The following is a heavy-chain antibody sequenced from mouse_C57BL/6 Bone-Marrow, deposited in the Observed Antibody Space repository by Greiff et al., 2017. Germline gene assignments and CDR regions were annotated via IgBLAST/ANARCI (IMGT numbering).Heavy chain of an antibody. D-gene: IGHD1-1*01. CDR1: GYTFTSYG. CDR2: IYPRSGNT. CDR3: ARNYYEDFDY. Sequence: QVQLQQSGAELARPGASVKLSCKASGYTFTSYGLSWVKQRTGQGLEWIGEIYPRSGNTYYNEKFKGKATLTAVKSSSTAYMVLRSLTSEDSAVYVCARNYYEDFDYWGQGSTLAVSS. V-gene: IGHV1-81*01. J-gene: IGHJ2*01.